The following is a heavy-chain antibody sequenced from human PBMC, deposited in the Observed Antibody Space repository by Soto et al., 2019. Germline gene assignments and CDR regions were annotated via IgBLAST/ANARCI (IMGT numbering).Heavy chain of an antibody. CDR1: GFTFSSYA. Sequence: GESLKISCAASGFTFSSYAMSWVRQAPGKGLEWVSAISGSGGSTYYADSVKGRFTISRDNSKNTLYLQMNSLRAEDTAVYYCAKDLFWSGYYTDSNWFDPWGQGTLVTVSS. CDR2: ISGSGGST. V-gene: IGHV3-23*01. D-gene: IGHD3-3*01. CDR3: AKDLFWSGYYTDSNWFDP. J-gene: IGHJ5*02.